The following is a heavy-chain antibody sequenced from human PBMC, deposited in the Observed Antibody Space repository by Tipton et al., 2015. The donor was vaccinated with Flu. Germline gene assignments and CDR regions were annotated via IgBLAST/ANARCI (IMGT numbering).Heavy chain of an antibody. Sequence: SGFTFSSYAMSWVRQAPGKGLGWVSAISGSGGSTYYADSVKGRFTISRDNSKNTLYLQMNSLRAEDTAVYYCAKDALRFLEWLFYFDYWGQGTLVTVSS. CDR2: ISGSGGST. V-gene: IGHV3-23*01. D-gene: IGHD3-3*01. J-gene: IGHJ4*02. CDR1: GFTFSSYA. CDR3: AKDALRFLEWLFYFDY.